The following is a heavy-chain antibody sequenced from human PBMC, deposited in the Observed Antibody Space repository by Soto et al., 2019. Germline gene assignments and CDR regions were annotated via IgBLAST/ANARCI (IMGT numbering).Heavy chain of an antibody. D-gene: IGHD6-6*01. Sequence: SETLSLTCTVSGGSISSYYWSWIRQPPGKGLEWIGYTYYSGSTNYNPSLKSRVTISVDTSKNQFSLKLSSVTAADTAVYYCARRTYSSSGFDYWGQGTLVTVSS. J-gene: IGHJ4*02. CDR2: TYYSGST. CDR1: GGSISSYY. CDR3: ARRTYSSSGFDY. V-gene: IGHV4-59*01.